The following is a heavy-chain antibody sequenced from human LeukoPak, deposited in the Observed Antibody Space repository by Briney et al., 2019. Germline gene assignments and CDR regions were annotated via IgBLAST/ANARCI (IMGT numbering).Heavy chain of an antibody. CDR2: ISCDGSNK. J-gene: IGHJ4*02. V-gene: IGHV3-30*18. D-gene: IGHD1-14*01. Sequence: GGSLRLSCAASGFTFSSYGMHWVRQAPGKGLEWVAVISCDGSNKYYADSVKGRFTISRDNSKNTLYLQMNSLRAEDTAVYYCAKDDTITVFDYWGQGTLVTVSS. CDR1: GFTFSSYG. CDR3: AKDDTITVFDY.